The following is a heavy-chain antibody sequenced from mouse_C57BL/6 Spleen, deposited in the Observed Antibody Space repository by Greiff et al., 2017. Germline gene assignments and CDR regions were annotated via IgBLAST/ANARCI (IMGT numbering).Heavy chain of an antibody. V-gene: IGHV1-82*01. J-gene: IGHJ1*03. D-gene: IGHD1-1*01. CDR1: GYAFSSSW. CDR2: IYPGDGDT. CDR3: ARSDAVPGYFDV. Sequence: VQVVESGPELVKPGASVKISCKASGYAFSSSWMNWVKQRPGKGLEWIGRIYPGDGDTNYNGKFKGKATLTADKSSSTAYMQLSSLTSEDSAVYFCARSDAVPGYFDVWGTGTTVTVSS.